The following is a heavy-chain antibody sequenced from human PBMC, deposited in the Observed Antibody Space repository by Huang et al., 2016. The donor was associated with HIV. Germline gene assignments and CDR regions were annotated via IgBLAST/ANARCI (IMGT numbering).Heavy chain of an antibody. CDR3: ARKLGDY. CDR1: GFTFSSYA. J-gene: IGHJ4*02. D-gene: IGHD7-27*01. V-gene: IGHV3-64*07. CDR2: ISSNGGST. Sequence: EVQLVESGGGLVQPGGSLGRSCAASGFTFSSYAMHWVRQAPGKGLEYVSAISSNGGSTDYADSVKGRFTIYRDNSKNTLYLQMGSLRAEDMAVYYCARKLGDYWGQGTLVTVSS.